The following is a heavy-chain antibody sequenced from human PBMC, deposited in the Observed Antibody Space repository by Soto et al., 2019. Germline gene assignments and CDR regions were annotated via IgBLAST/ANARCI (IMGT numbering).Heavy chain of an antibody. CDR1: GFTFSSYG. CDR3: AKNALRGVIYYYYGMDV. D-gene: IGHD3-10*01. CDR2: ISYDGSNK. J-gene: IGHJ6*02. V-gene: IGHV3-30*18. Sequence: LSCAASGFTFSSYGMHWVRQAPGKGLEWVAVISYDGSNKYYADSVKGRFTISRDNSKNTLYLQMNSLRAEDTAVYYCAKNALRGVIYYYYGMDVWGQGTTVTVYS.